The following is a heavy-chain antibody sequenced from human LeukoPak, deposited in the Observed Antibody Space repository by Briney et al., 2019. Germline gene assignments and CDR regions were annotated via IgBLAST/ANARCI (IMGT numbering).Heavy chain of an antibody. V-gene: IGHV1-8*01. Sequence: ASVRVSCKASGYTFTSYDINWVRQATGQGLEWMGWMNPNSGNTGYAQKFQGRVTMTRNTSISTAYMELSSLRSEDTAVYYCARKQRVTMVRGVITDYYYGMDVWGQGTTVTVSS. CDR2: MNPNSGNT. J-gene: IGHJ6*02. D-gene: IGHD3-10*01. CDR3: ARKQRVTMVRGVITDYYYGMDV. CDR1: GYTFTSYD.